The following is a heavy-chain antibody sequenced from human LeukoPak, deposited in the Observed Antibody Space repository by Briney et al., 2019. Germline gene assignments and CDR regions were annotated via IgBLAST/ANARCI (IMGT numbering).Heavy chain of an antibody. J-gene: IGHJ4*02. CDR2: IYYSGST. CDR3: AREVAY. V-gene: IGHV4-59*01. Sequence: PSETLSLTCTVSGGSISSYYWSWIRQPPGKGLEWIGYIYYSGSTNYNPSLNSRVTISVDTSRNQFSLSLSSVTAADTAVYYCAREVAYWGQGTLVTVSS. CDR1: GGSISSYY.